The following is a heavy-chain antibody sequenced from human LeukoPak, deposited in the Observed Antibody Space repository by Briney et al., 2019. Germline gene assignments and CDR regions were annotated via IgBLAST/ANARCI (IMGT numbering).Heavy chain of an antibody. V-gene: IGHV4-39*01. CDR3: ASSGGGYDFWSGYYNNWFDP. J-gene: IGHJ5*02. D-gene: IGHD3-3*01. Sequence: SETLSLTCTVSGGSISSSSYYWGWIRQPPGKGLQWIGSNYYSGSTYYNPSLKSRVTISVDTSKNQFSLKLSSVTAADTAVYYCASSGGGYDFWSGYYNNWFDPWGQGTLVTVSS. CDR1: GGSISSSSYY. CDR2: NYYSGST.